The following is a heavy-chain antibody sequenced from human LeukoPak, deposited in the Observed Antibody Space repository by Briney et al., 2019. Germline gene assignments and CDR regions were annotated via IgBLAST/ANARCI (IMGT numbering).Heavy chain of an antibody. J-gene: IGHJ6*01. D-gene: IGHD2-2*01. V-gene: IGHV4-59*08. Sequence: PSETLTLTCTVSGGSISSYYWSWIRQPPGKGLEWIGYIYYRGRTNYNPSLKSRVTISVDTSKNQFSLKLSSVTAADTAVYYCARLDSSYQGYYGMDVWGQGTTVTDSS. CDR3: ARLDSSYQGYYGMDV. CDR2: IYYRGRT. CDR1: GGSISSYY.